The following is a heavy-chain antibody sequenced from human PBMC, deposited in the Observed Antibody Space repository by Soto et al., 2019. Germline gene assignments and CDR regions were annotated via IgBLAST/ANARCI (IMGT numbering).Heavy chain of an antibody. Sequence: EVQLVESGGGLIQPGGSLRLSCAASGVTVSSNAMSWVRQAPGKGLEWVSVIYRGGSTDYADSVKGRFTISRNKSKNTLYLQMNSLRAEDTAVYYCARERTGPHFDYWGQGTLVTVSS. J-gene: IGHJ4*02. CDR3: ARERTGPHFDY. CDR2: IYRGGST. V-gene: IGHV3-53*01. CDR1: GVTVSSNA.